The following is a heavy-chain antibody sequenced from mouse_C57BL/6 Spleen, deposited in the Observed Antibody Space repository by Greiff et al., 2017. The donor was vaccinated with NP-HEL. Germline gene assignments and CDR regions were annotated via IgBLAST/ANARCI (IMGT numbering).Heavy chain of an antibody. CDR3: ARETAQVFDY. V-gene: IGHV1-76*01. CDR1: GYTFTDYY. Sequence: VQVVESGAELVRPGASVKLSCKASGYTFTDYYINWVKQRPGQGLEWIARIYPGSGNTYYNEKFKGKATLTAEKSSSTAYMQLSSLTSEDSAVYFCARETAQVFDYWGQGTTLTVSS. CDR2: IYPGSGNT. J-gene: IGHJ2*01. D-gene: IGHD3-2*02.